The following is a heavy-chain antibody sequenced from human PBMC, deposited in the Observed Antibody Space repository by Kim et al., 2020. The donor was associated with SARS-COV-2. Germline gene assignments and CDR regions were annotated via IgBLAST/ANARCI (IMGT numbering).Heavy chain of an antibody. CDR3: ARGLKLLVYYYGVDV. Sequence: KSSFTLSRDNDKNSLYLQMNSLRAEDTAVYYCARGLKLLVYYYGVDVWGQGTTVTVSS. V-gene: IGHV3-11*04. D-gene: IGHD1-26*01. J-gene: IGHJ6*02.